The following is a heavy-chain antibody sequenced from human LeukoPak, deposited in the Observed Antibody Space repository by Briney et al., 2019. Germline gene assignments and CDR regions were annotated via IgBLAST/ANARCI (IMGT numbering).Heavy chain of an antibody. CDR1: GFTFDDYA. J-gene: IGHJ4*02. Sequence: GGSLRLSCAASGFTFDDYAMHWVRQAPGKGLEWVSGISWNSGSIGYADSVKGRFTISRDNAKNSLYLQMNSLRAEDTALYYCAKDDQDIVVVPAAMAITYWGQGTLVTVSS. V-gene: IGHV3-9*01. CDR3: AKDDQDIVVVPAAMAITY. CDR2: ISWNSGSI. D-gene: IGHD2-2*01.